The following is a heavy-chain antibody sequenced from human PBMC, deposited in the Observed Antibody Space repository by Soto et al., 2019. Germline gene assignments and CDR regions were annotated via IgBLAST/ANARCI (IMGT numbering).Heavy chain of an antibody. CDR3: ARDSGWPILNFDF. V-gene: IGHV3-30*03. J-gene: IGHJ4*02. CDR2: ASYSGSEV. CDR1: GFDFSSYG. Sequence: GGSLRLSCVASGFDFSSYGIHWVRQSPGKGLEWVASASYSGSEVFYADFAKGRFTVSKEISKKTAFLQMNALRHDDSAIYFCARDSGWPILNFDFWGQGTQVTGSS. D-gene: IGHD3-10*01.